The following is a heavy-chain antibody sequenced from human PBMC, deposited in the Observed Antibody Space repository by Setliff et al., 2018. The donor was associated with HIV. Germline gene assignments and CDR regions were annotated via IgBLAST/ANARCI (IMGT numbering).Heavy chain of an antibody. Sequence: LRLSCVASGFTFSSYWMHWVRQAPGKGLMWISAISGSADRTYYADSVKGRFTISRDNSKDTLYLQMNNLRAEDTAVYYCARGDTNVYYYVYPDFWGQGTPVTVSS. V-gene: IGHV3-23*01. J-gene: IGHJ4*02. CDR1: GFTFSSYW. CDR2: ISGSADRT. D-gene: IGHD3-22*01. CDR3: ARGDTNVYYYVYPDF.